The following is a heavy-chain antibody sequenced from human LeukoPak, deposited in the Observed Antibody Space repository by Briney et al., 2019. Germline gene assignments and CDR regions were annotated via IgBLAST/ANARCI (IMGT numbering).Heavy chain of an antibody. CDR3: AAINSELECSSSSSFDY. V-gene: IGHV1-18*01. CDR1: GYTFTSYG. J-gene: IGHJ4*02. CDR2: ISAYNGNT. D-gene: IGHD6-13*01. Sequence: GASVKVSCKASGYTFTSYGISWVRQAPGQGLEWMGWISAYNGNTNYAQKFQGRVTITADKSTSTAYMELSSLRSEDTAVYYCAAINSELECSSSSSFDYWGQGTLVTVSS.